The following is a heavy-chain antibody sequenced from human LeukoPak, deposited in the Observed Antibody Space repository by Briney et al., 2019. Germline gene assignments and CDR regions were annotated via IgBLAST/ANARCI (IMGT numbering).Heavy chain of an antibody. J-gene: IGHJ4*02. Sequence: PGGSLRLSCVASGFTFSDYYMSWIRQAPGKGLEWVSFISSSGGSIYYADSVKGRFTISRDNAKNSLYLQMNSLRPEDTAEYYCVRVSRGSGGYLDYWGQGTLVTVSS. V-gene: IGHV3-11*04. D-gene: IGHD3-10*01. CDR3: VRVSRGSGGYLDY. CDR2: ISSSGGSI. CDR1: GFTFSDYY.